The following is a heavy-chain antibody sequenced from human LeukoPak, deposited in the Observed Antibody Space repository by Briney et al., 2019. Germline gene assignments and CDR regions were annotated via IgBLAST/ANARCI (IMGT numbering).Heavy chain of an antibody. CDR1: GFTFSSYA. V-gene: IGHV3-30-3*01. CDR2: ISYDGSNK. J-gene: IGHJ4*02. CDR3: ARDSGYCSGGTCNHFDY. Sequence: PGGSLRLSCAASGFTFSSYAMHWVRQAPGKGLEWVAVISYDGSNKYYADSVKGRFTISRDNAKNSLYLQMNSLRAEDTAVYYCARDSGYCSGGTCNHFDYWGQGTLVTVSA. D-gene: IGHD2-15*01.